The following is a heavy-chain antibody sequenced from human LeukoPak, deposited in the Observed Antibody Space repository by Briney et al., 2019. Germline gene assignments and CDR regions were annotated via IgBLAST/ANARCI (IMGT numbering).Heavy chain of an antibody. D-gene: IGHD2-21*02. Sequence: PSETLSLTCAVYGGSFSGYYWSWIRQPPGKGLEWIGEINHSGSTNYNPSPKSRVTISVDTSKNQFSLKLSSVTAADTAVYYCARIPRVVTNRAAEYFQHWGQGTLVTVSS. V-gene: IGHV4-34*01. J-gene: IGHJ1*01. CDR3: ARIPRVVTNRAAEYFQH. CDR2: INHSGST. CDR1: GGSFSGYY.